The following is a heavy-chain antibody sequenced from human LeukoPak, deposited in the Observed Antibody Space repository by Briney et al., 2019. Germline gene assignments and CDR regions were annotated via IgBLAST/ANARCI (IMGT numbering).Heavy chain of an antibody. V-gene: IGHV3-73*01. J-gene: IGHJ3*02. CDR1: GFTFSGSA. D-gene: IGHD3-3*01. Sequence: GGSLRLSCAASGFTFSGSAMHWVRQASGKGLEWVGRIRSKANSYATAYAASVKGRFTISRDDSKNTLYLQMNSLRAEDTALYYCAKSRLSGINDAFDIWGQGTMVTVSS. CDR2: IRSKANSYAT. CDR3: AKSRLSGINDAFDI.